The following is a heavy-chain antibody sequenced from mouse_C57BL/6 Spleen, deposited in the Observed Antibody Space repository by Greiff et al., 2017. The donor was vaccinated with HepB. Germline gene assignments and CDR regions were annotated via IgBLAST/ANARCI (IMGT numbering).Heavy chain of an antibody. CDR1: GFTFSSYA. CDR3: ARGRWGYGRAYYFDY. J-gene: IGHJ2*01. Sequence: VQLVESGGGLVKPGGSLKLSCAASGFTFSSYAMSWVRQTPEKRLEWVATISGGGSYTYYPDNVKGRFTISRDNAKTNLYLQMSHLKSEDTAMYYCARGRWGYGRAYYFDYWGQGTTLTVSS. V-gene: IGHV5-4*01. CDR2: ISGGGSYT. D-gene: IGHD2-2*01.